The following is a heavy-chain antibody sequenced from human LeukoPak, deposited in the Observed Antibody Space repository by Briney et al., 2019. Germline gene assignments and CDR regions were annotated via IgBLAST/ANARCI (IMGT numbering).Heavy chain of an antibody. CDR2: ISTNGGGT. V-gene: IGHV3-64*01. J-gene: IGHJ4*02. D-gene: IGHD2-15*01. CDR3: ARYCNGGSCYSGYDY. Sequence: PGRSPRLSCAASGFTFSSYAMHWVRQAPGKGLEYVSAISTNGGGTYYANSVKGRFTISRDNSKNTLYLQMGSLRAEDMAVYYCARYCNGGSCYSGYDYWGQGTLVTVSS. CDR1: GFTFSSYA.